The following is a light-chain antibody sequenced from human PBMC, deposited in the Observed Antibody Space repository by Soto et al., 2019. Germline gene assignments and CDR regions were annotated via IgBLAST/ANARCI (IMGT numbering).Light chain of an antibody. J-gene: IGKJ1*01. Sequence: IQVYKSLLTLSASNKDRVTXTCRDSQSISSWWAWYQQKTGKAPKLLIYDASNLESGVPSRFSASGSGTEFTLTISSLQPDDFAPYYCQQYNTLLISFAQLTKVDIK. CDR3: QQYNTLLIS. CDR2: DAS. CDR1: QSISSW. V-gene: IGKV1-5*01.